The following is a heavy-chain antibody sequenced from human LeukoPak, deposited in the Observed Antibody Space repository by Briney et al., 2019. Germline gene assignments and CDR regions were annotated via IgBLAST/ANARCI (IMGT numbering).Heavy chain of an antibody. J-gene: IGHJ5*02. D-gene: IGHD3-10*01. Sequence: GASVKVSCKVSGYTLTELSMHWVRQAPGKGLEWMGGFDPEDGETIYAQKFQGRVTMTEDTSTDTAYMELSSLRSEDTAVYYCATRESYYYGSGTQFDPWGQGTLVTVSS. CDR2: FDPEDGET. V-gene: IGHV1-24*01. CDR3: ATRESYYYGSGTQFDP. CDR1: GYTLTELS.